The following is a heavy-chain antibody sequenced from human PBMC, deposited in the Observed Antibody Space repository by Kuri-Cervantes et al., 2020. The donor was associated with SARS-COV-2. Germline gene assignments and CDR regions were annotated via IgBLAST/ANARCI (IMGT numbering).Heavy chain of an antibody. V-gene: IGHV4-39*07. CDR3: ARTPIAQLIQDFHQ. Sequence: SETLSLTCTVSGGSISSFTYYWYWIRQPPGKGLEWVGSISSNGNTYYNPSLKSRLTTSVDTSKNQFSLKLSSVTAADTAVYYCARTPIAQLIQDFHQWGQGTLVTVSS. D-gene: IGHD1-1*01. J-gene: IGHJ1*01. CDR1: GGSISSFTYY. CDR2: ISSNGNT.